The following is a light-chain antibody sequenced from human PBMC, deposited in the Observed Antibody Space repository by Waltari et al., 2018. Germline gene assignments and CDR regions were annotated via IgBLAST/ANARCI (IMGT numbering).Light chain of an antibody. CDR1: SSNIGSNT. V-gene: IGLV1-44*01. Sequence: QSVLTQPPSASGTPGQTVTISCSGGSSNIGSNTVHWYQQVLGTAPNLLIYFDNQRHTGVPARFSGSRSGTSASLAISGLHSEDEADYYCAVWDNSLSGVVFGGGTKLTVL. CDR2: FDN. CDR3: AVWDNSLSGVV. J-gene: IGLJ2*01.